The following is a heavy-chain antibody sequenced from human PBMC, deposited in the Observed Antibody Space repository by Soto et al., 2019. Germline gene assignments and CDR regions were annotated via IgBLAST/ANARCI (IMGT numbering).Heavy chain of an antibody. D-gene: IGHD1-26*01. J-gene: IGHJ4*02. Sequence: QLQLQESGPGLVKPSETLSLTCTVSGGSISSSSYYWGWIRQPPGKGLEWIGSIYYSGSTYYNPSLKSRVTISVDTSKNQFSLKLSSVTAADTAVYYCARREGVRSYSYSYYFDYWGQGTLVTVSS. V-gene: IGHV4-39*01. CDR3: ARREGVRSYSYSYYFDY. CDR1: GGSISSSSYY. CDR2: IYYSGST.